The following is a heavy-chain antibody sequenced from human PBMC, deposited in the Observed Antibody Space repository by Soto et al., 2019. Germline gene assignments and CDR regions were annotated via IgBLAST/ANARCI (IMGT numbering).Heavy chain of an antibody. CDR1: GFTFSDYA. J-gene: IGHJ6*02. Sequence: QVQLVESGGGVVQPGRSLRLSCATSGFTFSDYAMHWVRQAPGQALEWVAAISFDGSNTYYAESLTGRFTISRDPSKNTLYLDMNSLPPEDPAVYYCAKIRMVTAMFQMDVWGQGTTVIVSS. D-gene: IGHD2-21*02. V-gene: IGHV3-30*18. CDR2: ISFDGSNT. CDR3: AKIRMVTAMFQMDV.